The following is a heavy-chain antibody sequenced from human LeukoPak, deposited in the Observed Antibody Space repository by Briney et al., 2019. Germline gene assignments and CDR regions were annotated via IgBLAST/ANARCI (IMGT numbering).Heavy chain of an antibody. D-gene: IGHD3-9*01. CDR1: GFTFSSYT. CDR2: ISDTSFTI. V-gene: IGHV3-48*02. J-gene: IGHJ4*01. CDR3: ARDTLNGPFVTSLDY. Sequence: GGSLRLSCAGSGFTFSSYTMNWVRQAPGKGLEWVSYISDTSFTIYYADSVRGRFTMSRDNAKNLLFLQMNSLTDEDTAVYYCARDTLNGPFVTSLDYWGHGALVTVSP.